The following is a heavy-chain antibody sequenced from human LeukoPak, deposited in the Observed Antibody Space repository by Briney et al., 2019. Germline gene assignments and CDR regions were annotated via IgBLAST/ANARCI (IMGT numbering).Heavy chain of an antibody. D-gene: IGHD2-15*01. CDR1: GLIFSRDS. J-gene: IGHJ4*02. CDR2: INGGGSPI. CDR3: VRDNPRCCGVVPANIDDY. Sequence: PGGSLRLSCATSGLIFSRDSMNWVRQAPGKGLEWVAYINGGGSPILYADSVRGRFTISRDNAKNSLYLQMNSLRAEDTAVYYCVRDNPRCCGVVPANIDDYWGQGTLVTVSS. V-gene: IGHV3-48*01.